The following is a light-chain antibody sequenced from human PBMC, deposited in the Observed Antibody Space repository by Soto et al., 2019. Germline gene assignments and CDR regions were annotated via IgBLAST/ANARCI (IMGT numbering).Light chain of an antibody. Sequence: AIRMTQSQSSLPASTADIVTITCRASQGISSYLAWYQQKPGKAPKIXIYAASTLQSGVPSRFRGSGSGTDFTLTISCLQSEDFETYYCQQYYSYPITFGQGTRLEIK. J-gene: IGKJ5*01. CDR3: QQYYSYPIT. CDR2: AAS. V-gene: IGKV1-8*01. CDR1: QGISSY.